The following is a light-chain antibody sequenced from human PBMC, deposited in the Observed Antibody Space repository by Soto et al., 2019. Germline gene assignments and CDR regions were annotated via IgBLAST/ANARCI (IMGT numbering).Light chain of an antibody. CDR3: QQLNSYSIT. J-gene: IGKJ5*01. Sequence: IPLTQSPSSLSASVGDRVTIACRASQGISSYLAWYQQKPGKAPKLLIYAASTLQSGVPSRFSGSGSGTDFNLTISSLQPEDFATYYCQQLNSYSITFGQGTRLEIK. CDR1: QGISSY. V-gene: IGKV1-9*01. CDR2: AAS.